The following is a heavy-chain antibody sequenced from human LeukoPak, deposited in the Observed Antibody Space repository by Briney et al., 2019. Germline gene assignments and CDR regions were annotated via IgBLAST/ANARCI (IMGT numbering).Heavy chain of an antibody. D-gene: IGHD3-16*02. CDR2: IGDSGGST. V-gene: IGHV3-23*01. Sequence: GGSLRLSCAASGFTFSSYAMGWVRQAPGKGLEWVSAIGDSGGSTYYADSVKGRFTISRDNFKNTLYLQMNSLRAEDTAVYYCARVNYDYVWGSYRHYYFDYWGQGTLVTVSS. J-gene: IGHJ4*02. CDR1: GFTFSSYA. CDR3: ARVNYDYVWGSYRHYYFDY.